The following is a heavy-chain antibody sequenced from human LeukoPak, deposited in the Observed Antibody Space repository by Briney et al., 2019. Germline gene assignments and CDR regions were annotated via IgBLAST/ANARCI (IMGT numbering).Heavy chain of an antibody. CDR1: GFTFSSYI. J-gene: IGHJ4*02. Sequence: GGSLRLSCAASGFTFSSYIMNCIRQAPGKGLEWVSFISSSSSYIYYADSVKGRFTISRDNAKNSLYLQMNSLRAEDTAVYYCARDDYGDLYYFDYWGQGTLVTVSS. CDR3: ARDDYGDLYYFDY. D-gene: IGHD4-17*01. V-gene: IGHV3-21*06. CDR2: ISSSSSYI.